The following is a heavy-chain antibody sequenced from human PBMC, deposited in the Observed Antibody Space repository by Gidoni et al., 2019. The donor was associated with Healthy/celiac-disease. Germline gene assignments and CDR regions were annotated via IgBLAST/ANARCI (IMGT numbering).Heavy chain of an antibody. CDR1: GFNYSDYY. Sequence: QVQLVESGGGLGKPGGSLRLYCAASGFNYSDYYMSLIRQAPGKVLEWCSYIISSGSTIYYADSVKGRFTISRDHAKDSLYLQMNSLRAEDTAVYYCARDPSYQEAGTVDYWGQGTLVTVSS. J-gene: IGHJ4*02. CDR3: ARDPSYQEAGTVDY. V-gene: IGHV3-11*01. CDR2: IISSGSTI. D-gene: IGHD6-19*01.